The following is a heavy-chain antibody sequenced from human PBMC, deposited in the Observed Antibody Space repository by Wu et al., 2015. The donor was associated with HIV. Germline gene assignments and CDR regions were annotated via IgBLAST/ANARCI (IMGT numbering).Heavy chain of an antibody. V-gene: IGHV4-34*01. CDR2: INHVGST. J-gene: IGHJ4*02. CDR1: GESFTDYY. Sequence: QVQLQQWGAGVLKPSETLSLTCGVFGESFTDYYWTWIRQPPGKGLEWIGDINHVGSTNYNPSLKSRVTISVATSKNQFSLKLNSMTAADTAVYFCARGGRWLQLTHVRPFDYWGQGNLVTVSS. D-gene: IGHD5-24*01. CDR3: ARGGRWLQLTHVRPFDY.